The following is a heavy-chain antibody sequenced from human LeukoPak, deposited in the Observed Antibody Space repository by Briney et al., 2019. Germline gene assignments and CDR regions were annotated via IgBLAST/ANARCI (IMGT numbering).Heavy chain of an antibody. D-gene: IGHD6-13*01. J-gene: IGHJ4*02. CDR3: ARRGTSSSWAHFDY. CDR2: IKQDGSEK. V-gene: IGHV3-7*05. CDR1: GFTFSSYA. Sequence: GGSLRLSCAASGFTFSSYAMSWVRQAPGKGLEWVAKIKQDGSEKYYVDSVKGRFTISRDNAKNSLYLQMNSLGAEDTAVYYCARRGTSSSWAHFDYWGQGTLVTVSS.